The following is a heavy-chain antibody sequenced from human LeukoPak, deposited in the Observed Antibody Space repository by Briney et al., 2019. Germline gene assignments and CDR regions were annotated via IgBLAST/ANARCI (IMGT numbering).Heavy chain of an antibody. Sequence: SETLSLTCTVSGGSISSYYWSWIRQPPGKGLEWIGYIYYSGSTNYNPSLKSRVTISVDTSKNQFSLKLSSVTAADTAVYYCARRMEIWGQGTPVTVSS. CDR3: ARRMEI. CDR1: GGSISSYY. D-gene: IGHD2-8*01. CDR2: IYYSGST. J-gene: IGHJ4*02. V-gene: IGHV4-59*08.